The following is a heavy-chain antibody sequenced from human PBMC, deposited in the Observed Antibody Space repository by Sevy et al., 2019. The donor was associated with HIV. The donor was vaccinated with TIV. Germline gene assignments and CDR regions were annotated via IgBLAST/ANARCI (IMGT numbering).Heavy chain of an antibody. J-gene: IGHJ4*02. CDR3: AHRKFMTTAPSAFDY. Sequence: SGPTLVNPTQTLTLTCTFSGFSLSTSGVGVGWIRQPPGKALEWLALIYWNDDKRYSPSLKSRLTITTDTSKNQVVLTMTNMDPVETATYYCAHRKFMTTAPSAFDYWGQGTLVTVSS. V-gene: IGHV2-5*01. CDR1: GFSLSTSGVG. CDR2: IYWNDDK. D-gene: IGHD4-4*01.